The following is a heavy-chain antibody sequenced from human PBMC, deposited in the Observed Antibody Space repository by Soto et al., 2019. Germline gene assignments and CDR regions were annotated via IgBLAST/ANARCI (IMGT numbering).Heavy chain of an antibody. J-gene: IGHJ4*02. CDR1: GFTFSSYW. CDR3: ARGLSSGWYKYYFDF. Sequence: LRLSCVASGFTFSSYWMSWVRQAPGKGLEWVANIKQDGSEKYYVDSVKGRFTISRDNAKNSLYLQMNSLRAEDTAVYYCARGLSSGWYKYYFDFWGQGTLVTVS. V-gene: IGHV3-7*01. D-gene: IGHD6-19*01. CDR2: IKQDGSEK.